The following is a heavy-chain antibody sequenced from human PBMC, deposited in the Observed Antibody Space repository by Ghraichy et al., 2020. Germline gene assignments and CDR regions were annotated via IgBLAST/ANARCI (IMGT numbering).Heavy chain of an antibody. V-gene: IGHV4-34*01. J-gene: IGHJ4*02. CDR3: SREAAEDLDY. D-gene: IGHD6-25*01. Sequence: SETLSLTCAVYGGSFSGYYWSWIRQPPGKGLEWIGEINHSGSTNYNPYLKSRVTISVDTSKNQFSLKLSSVTAADTAVYYCSREAAEDLDYWGQGTLVTVSS. CDR1: GGSFSGYY. CDR2: INHSGST.